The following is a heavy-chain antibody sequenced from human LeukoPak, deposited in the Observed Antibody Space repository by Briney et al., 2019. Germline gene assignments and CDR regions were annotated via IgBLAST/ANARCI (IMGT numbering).Heavy chain of an antibody. J-gene: IGHJ3*02. CDR3: ARVVPAAVDAFDI. Sequence: ASVTVSCKASGYTFTSYYMHWVRQPPGQGLEWMGIINPSGGSTSYAQKFQGRVTMTRDTSTSTVYMELRSMRSEDTAVYYCARVVPAAVDAFDIWGQGTMVTVSS. CDR2: INPSGGST. D-gene: IGHD2-2*01. CDR1: GYTFTSYY. V-gene: IGHV1-46*01.